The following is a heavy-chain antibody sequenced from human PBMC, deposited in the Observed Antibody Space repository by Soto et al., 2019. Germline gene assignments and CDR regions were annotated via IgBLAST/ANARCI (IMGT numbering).Heavy chain of an antibody. CDR3: ARLYGGVSNFDY. V-gene: IGHV3-7*01. CDR1: GFTFSSHW. J-gene: IGHJ4*02. D-gene: IGHD2-8*01. CDR2: INPDGSVK. Sequence: GGSLRLSCGASGFTFSSHWMTWVRQAPGKGLEWVASINPDGSVKHYVDSVKGRFTISRDNADHSLYLQMSSLRAEDTAVYYSARLYGGVSNFDYWGPGTTGTVSS.